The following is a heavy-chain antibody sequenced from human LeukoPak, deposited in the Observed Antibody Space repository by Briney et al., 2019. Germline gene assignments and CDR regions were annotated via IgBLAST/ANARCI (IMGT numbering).Heavy chain of an antibody. D-gene: IGHD6-19*01. J-gene: IGHJ4*02. Sequence: GSLRLSCVASGFTFGKYWMSWVRQPPGKGLEWIGEIYHSGSTTYNSSLKSRVTMSVDKSRDQFALKLSSVTAADTAVYYCARVGGGIAVAVYHFDYWGQGTLVTVSS. CDR1: GFTFGKYW. CDR3: ARVGGGIAVAVYHFDY. CDR2: IYHSGST. V-gene: IGHV4-4*02.